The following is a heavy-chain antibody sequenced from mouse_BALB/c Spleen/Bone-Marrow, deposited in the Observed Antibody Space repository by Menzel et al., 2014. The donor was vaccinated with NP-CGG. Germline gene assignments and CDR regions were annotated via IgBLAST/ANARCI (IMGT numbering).Heavy chain of an antibody. J-gene: IGHJ4*01. CDR3: ARDDYYAMDY. CDR2: IRNKANGYTT. V-gene: IGHV7-3*02. CDR1: GFTFTDYY. Sequence: EVQVVESGGGLVQPGGSLRLSCATSGFTFTDYYMSWVRQPPGKALEWLGFIRNKANGYTTEYSASVKGRFTISRDNSQSILYLQMNTLRAEGSATYYCARDDYYAMDYWGQGTSVTVSS.